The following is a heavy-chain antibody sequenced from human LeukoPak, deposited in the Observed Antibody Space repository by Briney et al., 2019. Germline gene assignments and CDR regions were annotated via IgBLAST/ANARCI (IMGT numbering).Heavy chain of an antibody. J-gene: IGHJ3*02. V-gene: IGHV4-34*01. D-gene: IGHD2-2*01. CDR3: ARVQLMDAFDI. CDR1: GGSFSGYY. CDR2: INHSGST. Sequence: KASETLSLTCAVYGGSFSGYYWSWIRPPPGKGLEWIGEINHSGSTNYNPSLKSRVTISVDTSKNQFSLKLSSVTAADTAVYYCARVQLMDAFDIWGQGTMVTVSS.